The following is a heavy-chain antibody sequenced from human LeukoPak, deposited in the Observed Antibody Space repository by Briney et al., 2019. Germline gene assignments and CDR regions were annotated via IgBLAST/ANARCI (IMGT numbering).Heavy chain of an antibody. J-gene: IGHJ4*02. CDR1: GGSFSGYY. Sequence: SETLSLTCAVYGGSFSGYYWSWIRQPPGKGLEWIGYIYYSGSTNYNPSLKSRVTISVDTSKNQFSLKLSSVTAADTAVYYCAMSKVGATNYWGQGTLVTVSS. D-gene: IGHD1-26*01. CDR2: IYYSGST. CDR3: AMSKVGATNY. V-gene: IGHV4-59*01.